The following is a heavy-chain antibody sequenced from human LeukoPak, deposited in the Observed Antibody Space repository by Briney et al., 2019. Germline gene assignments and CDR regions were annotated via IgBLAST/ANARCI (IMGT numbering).Heavy chain of an antibody. V-gene: IGHV3-30*18. CDR1: GFTFSSYG. J-gene: IGHJ4*02. D-gene: IGHD3-9*01. Sequence: SGGSLRLSCAASGFTFSSYGMRWVRQAPGKGLEWVAVISYDGSNKYYADSVKGRFTISRGNSKNTLYLQMNSLRAEDTAVYYCAKDQEDILTGYGFDYWGQGTLVTVSS. CDR3: AKDQEDILTGYGFDY. CDR2: ISYDGSNK.